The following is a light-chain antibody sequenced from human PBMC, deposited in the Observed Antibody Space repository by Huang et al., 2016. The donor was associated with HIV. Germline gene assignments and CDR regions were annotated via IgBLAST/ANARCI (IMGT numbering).Light chain of an antibody. CDR2: SAS. V-gene: IGKV1-39*01. J-gene: IGKJ5*01. CDR3: QQGYSALIT. Sequence: DILLTQSPSSLSASVGDRVTITCRASQNINTYFNWDQQKPGKAPNLRIHSASTLQTGVPSRFSGSGSGTDFTLTVNSLQPEDSATYYCQQGYSALITFGQGTRL. CDR1: QNINTY.